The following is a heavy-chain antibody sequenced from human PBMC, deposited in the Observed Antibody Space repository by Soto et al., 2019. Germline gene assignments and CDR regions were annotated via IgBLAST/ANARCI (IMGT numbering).Heavy chain of an antibody. Sequence: QVQLQESGPGLVKPSETLSLTCTVSGGSISSYYWSWIRQPPGKGLEWIGYIYYSGSTNYNPSLKSRVTISVDTSKNQFSLKLSSVTAADTAVYYCARASDYGDLDAFDIWGQGTMVTVSS. CDR1: GGSISSYY. CDR2: IYYSGST. V-gene: IGHV4-59*01. D-gene: IGHD4-17*01. J-gene: IGHJ3*02. CDR3: ARASDYGDLDAFDI.